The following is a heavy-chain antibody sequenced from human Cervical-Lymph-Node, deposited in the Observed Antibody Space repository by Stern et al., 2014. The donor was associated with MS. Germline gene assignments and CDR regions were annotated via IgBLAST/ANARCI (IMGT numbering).Heavy chain of an antibody. D-gene: IGHD4-17*01. Sequence: QLVQSGSELKKPGASVKVSCKASGYTFTDHALNWVRQAPGPGLEWMGWINTNTGKPTYAQGFTGRFVFSLDTSGNTAFLQISGLKTEDTAVYYCARDGNDEETTVTTYWGQGTLVTVSS. CDR1: GYTFTDHA. V-gene: IGHV7-4-1*02. J-gene: IGHJ4*02. CDR3: ARDGNDEETTVTTY. CDR2: INTNTGKP.